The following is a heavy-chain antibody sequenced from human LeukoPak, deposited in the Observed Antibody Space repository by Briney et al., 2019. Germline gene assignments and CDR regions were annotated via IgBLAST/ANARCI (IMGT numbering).Heavy chain of an antibody. Sequence: PSETLSLTCTVSGDSLTNFYWSWIRQPAGKGLEGIGRVYTNERTKYNPSLKSRLTMSVDTSSNQVFLRLTSVSAADTAVYYCARYVGFPARFDSWGQGILVTVSS. J-gene: IGHJ5*01. V-gene: IGHV4-4*07. CDR2: VYTNERT. D-gene: IGHD1-26*01. CDR3: ARYVGFPARFDS. CDR1: GDSLTNFY.